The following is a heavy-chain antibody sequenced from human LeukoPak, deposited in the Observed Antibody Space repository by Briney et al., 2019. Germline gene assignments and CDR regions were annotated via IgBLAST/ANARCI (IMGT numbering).Heavy chain of an antibody. CDR1: GFTFSSYW. V-gene: IGHV3-7*01. D-gene: IGHD3-22*01. Sequence: QPGGSLRLSCAASGFTFSSYWMSWVRQAPGKGLEWVAHIKQDGSEKYYVDSVKGRFIISRDNAKNSLCLQMNSLRGEDTAVYYCARYASISGSRWLDPLGQGTLVTVSS. J-gene: IGHJ5*02. CDR3: ARYASISGSRWLDP. CDR2: IKQDGSEK.